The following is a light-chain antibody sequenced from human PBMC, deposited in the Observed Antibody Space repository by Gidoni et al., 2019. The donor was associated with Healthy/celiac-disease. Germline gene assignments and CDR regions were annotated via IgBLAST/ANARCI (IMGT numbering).Light chain of an antibody. CDR3: QQSYSIPWT. CDR2: AAS. V-gene: IGKV1-39*01. J-gene: IGKJ1*01. Sequence: DIQMTQSPSSLSASVGDRVTITCRASQSISSYLNWYQQKPGKAPKLLIYAASSLQSGVPSRFSDSGSGTDFTLTISSLQPEDFATYYCQQSYSIPWTFGQGTKVEIK. CDR1: QSISSY.